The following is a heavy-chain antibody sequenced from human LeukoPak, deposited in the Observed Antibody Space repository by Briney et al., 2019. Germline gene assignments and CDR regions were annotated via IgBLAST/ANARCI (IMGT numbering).Heavy chain of an antibody. CDR3: AKHLGSHSFLFYYMDV. D-gene: IGHD2-21*01. J-gene: IGHJ6*03. V-gene: IGHV3-23*01. CDR2: LCGSGTAT. CDR1: QFTFSRFA. Sequence: GGSLRLSCEASQFTFSRFAMSWIRQAPGTGLECVSTLCGSGTATYYADSVRGRFTTSRDNSKDTLYLQMDNLRADDTAVYYCAKHLGSHSFLFYYMDVWGTGTSVIVSS.